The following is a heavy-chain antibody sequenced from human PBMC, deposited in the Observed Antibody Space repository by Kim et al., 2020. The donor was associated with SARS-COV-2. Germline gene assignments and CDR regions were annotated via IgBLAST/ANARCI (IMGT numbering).Heavy chain of an antibody. Sequence: VKGRFTISRDDSKSIAYLQMNSLKTEDTAVYYCTRVIGYYYDSSGYYVDYWGQGTLVTVSS. D-gene: IGHD3-22*01. CDR3: TRVIGYYYDSSGYYVDY. V-gene: IGHV3-49*02. J-gene: IGHJ4*02.